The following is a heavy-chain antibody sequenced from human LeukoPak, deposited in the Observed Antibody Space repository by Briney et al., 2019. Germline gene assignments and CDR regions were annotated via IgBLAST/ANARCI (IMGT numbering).Heavy chain of an antibody. CDR2: INLDGGEK. Sequence: GGSLRLSCAASGFTFNNYWMAWVPQAPGKGRKGVANINLDGGEKYYVDSVKGRFTISRDNPKNSLYLQMNSLRAEDTAIYYCARDTAPPLTFDYWGQGNLVTVSS. J-gene: IGHJ4*01. V-gene: IGHV3-7*01. CDR3: ARDTAPPLTFDY. D-gene: IGHD4/OR15-4a*01. CDR1: GFTFNNYW.